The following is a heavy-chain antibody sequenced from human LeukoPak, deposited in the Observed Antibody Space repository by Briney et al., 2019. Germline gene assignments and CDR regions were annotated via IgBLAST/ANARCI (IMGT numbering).Heavy chain of an antibody. V-gene: IGHV3-30*02. Sequence: GGSLRLSCAASGFTVSSNHMSWVRQAPGKGLEWVAFIRYDGSNKYYADSVKGRFTISRDNSKNTLYLQMNSLRAEDTAVYYCAKDQRGRVRYYYMDVWGKGTTVTVSS. J-gene: IGHJ6*03. D-gene: IGHD3-10*01. CDR3: AKDQRGRVRYYYMDV. CDR1: GFTVSSNH. CDR2: IRYDGSNK.